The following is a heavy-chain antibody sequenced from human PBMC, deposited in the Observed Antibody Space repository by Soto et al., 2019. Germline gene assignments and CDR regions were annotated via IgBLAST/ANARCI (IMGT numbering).Heavy chain of an antibody. J-gene: IGHJ4*02. CDR3: AREGYCSSTSCVEY. D-gene: IGHD2-2*01. CDR2: ISSSSSPI. V-gene: IGHV3-48*02. CDR1: GFTFSTYS. Sequence: GGSLRLSCAASGFTFSTYSMNWVRQAPGKGLEWGSYISSSSSPIYYADSVKGRFTIARDNAKNSLYLQMNSLRDEDTAVYYCAREGYCSSTSCVEYWGQGTLVTVSS.